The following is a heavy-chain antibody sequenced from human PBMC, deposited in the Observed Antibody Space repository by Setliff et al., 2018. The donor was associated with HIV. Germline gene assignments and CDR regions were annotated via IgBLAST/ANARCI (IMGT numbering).Heavy chain of an antibody. CDR2: ISHSGST. Sequence: KTSETLSLTCVVSGYSISSGYYWGWIRQPPGKGLEWIASISHSGSTYHNPSLKSRVTIAVDTSKNQFSLKVTSVTAADTAVYYCARHPGSTSNWYKGAFDFWGQGRMVTVSS. CDR3: ARHPGSTSNWYKGAFDF. CDR1: GYSISSGYY. D-gene: IGHD6-13*01. J-gene: IGHJ3*01. V-gene: IGHV4-38-2*01.